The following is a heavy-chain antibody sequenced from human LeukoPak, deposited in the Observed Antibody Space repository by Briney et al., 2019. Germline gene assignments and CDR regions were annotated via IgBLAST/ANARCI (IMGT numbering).Heavy chain of an antibody. V-gene: IGHV3-7*04. J-gene: IGHJ4*02. Sequence: TGGSLRLSCAASGFTFSSSWMNWIRQAPGKGLEWVANIKQDGSEKYYVDSVKGRLTISRDNAKNSLYLQMNSLRAEDTAVYYCAREGGSGSYAYYFDYWGQGTLVTVSS. D-gene: IGHD1-26*01. CDR3: AREGGSGSYAYYFDY. CDR1: GFTFSSSW. CDR2: IKQDGSEK.